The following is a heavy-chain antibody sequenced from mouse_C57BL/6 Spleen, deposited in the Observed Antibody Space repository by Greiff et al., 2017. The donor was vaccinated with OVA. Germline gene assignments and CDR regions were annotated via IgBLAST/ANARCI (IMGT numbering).Heavy chain of an antibody. CDR3: ARRALITTVVAPDFDY. J-gene: IGHJ2*01. CDR2: ILPGSGST. CDR1: GYTFTGYW. V-gene: IGHV1-9*01. Sequence: VQLQQSGAELMKPGASVKLSCKATGYTFTGYWIEWVKQRPGHGLEWIGEILPGSGSTNYNEKFKGKATFTADTSSNTAYMQLSSLTTEDSAIYYCARRALITTVVAPDFDYWGQGTTLTVSS. D-gene: IGHD1-1*01.